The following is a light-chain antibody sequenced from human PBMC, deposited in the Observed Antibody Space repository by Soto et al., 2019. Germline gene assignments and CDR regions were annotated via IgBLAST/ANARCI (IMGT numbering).Light chain of an antibody. V-gene: IGKV1-5*01. CDR1: QSISSQ. CDR3: QQYSDYPRT. CDR2: DAS. J-gene: IGKJ1*01. Sequence: DIQMTQSPSTLSASVGDRVTITCRASQSISSQLAWYQQKPGKAPKLLIYDASSLESGVPSRFSGSGSGTEFTLTIISLQPDDFATYYCQQYSDYPRTFGQGTKVEI.